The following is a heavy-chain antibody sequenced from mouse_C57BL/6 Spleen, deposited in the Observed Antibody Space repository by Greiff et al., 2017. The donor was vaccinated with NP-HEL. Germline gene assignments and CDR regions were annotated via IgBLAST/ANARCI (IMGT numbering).Heavy chain of an antibody. V-gene: IGHV1-81*01. CDR1: GYTFTSYG. CDR2: IYPRSGNT. CDR3: ARSGTTTIVADYFDY. J-gene: IGHJ2*01. D-gene: IGHD2-5*01. Sequence: QVTLKESGAELARPGASVKLSCKASGYTFTSYGISWVKQRTGQGLEWIGEIYPRSGNTYYNEKFKGKATLTADKSSSTAYIELRSLTSEDSAVYFCARSGTTTIVADYFDYWGQGTTLTVSS.